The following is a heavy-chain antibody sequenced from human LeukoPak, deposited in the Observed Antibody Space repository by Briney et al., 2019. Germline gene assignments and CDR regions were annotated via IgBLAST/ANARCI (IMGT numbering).Heavy chain of an antibody. CDR3: TTALNFDILTGLYQPIAAFDV. Sequence: GGSLRLSCAASGFTFSNYDMHWVRQAPGKGLEWVAFIPYDGIKKYYADSVKGRFSISRDNSKNTLYLQMSSLITDDTGVYYCTTALNFDILTGLYQPIAAFDVWGQGTLVTVSS. D-gene: IGHD3-9*01. CDR2: IPYDGIKK. CDR1: GFTFSNYD. J-gene: IGHJ3*01. V-gene: IGHV3-30*02.